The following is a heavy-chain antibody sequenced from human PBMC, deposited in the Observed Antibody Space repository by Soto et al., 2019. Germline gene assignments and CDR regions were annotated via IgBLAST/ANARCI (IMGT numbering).Heavy chain of an antibody. V-gene: IGHV3-74*03. J-gene: IGHJ4*02. CDR2: INGDGTDT. Sequence: VSLRLSCAASGFTFSMYWMHWVRQAPGKGLLWVSRINGDGTDTTYADSVKGRFTISRDNAKNTVYLQMNGLRAEDTAVYYCAREVGRGSGSYYLDYWGQETLVTVSS. D-gene: IGHD3-16*01. CDR1: GFTFSMYW. CDR3: AREVGRGSGSYYLDY.